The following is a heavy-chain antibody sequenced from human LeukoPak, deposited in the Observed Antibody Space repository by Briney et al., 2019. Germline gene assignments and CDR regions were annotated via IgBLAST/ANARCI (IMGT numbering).Heavy chain of an antibody. D-gene: IGHD1-26*01. CDR3: ARGGRWELPRPYAFDI. CDR1: GYTFTGYY. J-gene: IGHJ3*02. Sequence: GASVKVSCKASGYTFTGYYMHWVRQAPGQGLEWMGWINPNSGGTNYAQNLQGRVTMTTDTSTSTAYMELRSLRSDDTAVYYCARGGRWELPRPYAFDIWGQGTMVTVSS. CDR2: INPNSGGT. V-gene: IGHV1-2*02.